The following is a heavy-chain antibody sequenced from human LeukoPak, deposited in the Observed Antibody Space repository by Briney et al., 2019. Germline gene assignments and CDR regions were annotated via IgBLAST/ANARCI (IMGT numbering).Heavy chain of an antibody. CDR3: ARVSTG. CDR1: GYTFTSYG. V-gene: IGHV1-18*01. J-gene: IGHJ4*02. CDR2: ISAYNGNT. Sequence: ASVKVSCKASGYTFTSYGISWVRQAPGQGLEWMGWISAYNGNTNYAQKFQGRVTMTRDTSISTAYMELSRLRSDDTAVYYCARVSTGWGQGTLVTVSS.